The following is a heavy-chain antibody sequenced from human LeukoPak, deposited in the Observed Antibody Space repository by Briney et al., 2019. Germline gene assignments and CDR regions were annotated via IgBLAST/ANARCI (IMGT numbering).Heavy chain of an antibody. V-gene: IGHV3-64*01. CDR1: GFTFSSYV. J-gene: IGHJ4*02. CDR2: ISSDGGTT. Sequence: GGSLRLSCAASGFTFSSYVMHWVRQAPGKGLEYVAAISSDGGTTYYANSVKARFMISRDNSKNTLYLQMNSLRAEDTAVYYCARGCRGYCSSTSQSDYWGQGTLVTVSS. CDR3: ARGCRGYCSSTSQSDY. D-gene: IGHD2-2*03.